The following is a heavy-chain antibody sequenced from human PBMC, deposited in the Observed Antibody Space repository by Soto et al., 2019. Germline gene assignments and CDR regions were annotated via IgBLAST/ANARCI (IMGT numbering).Heavy chain of an antibody. J-gene: IGHJ1*01. CDR3: ARGPSDLWEPDQYFQY. CDR2: ISGSSRHI. V-gene: IGHV3-21*01. Sequence: EVQLVESGGGLVKPGGSLRLSCAASGFTFSSYSMNWVRQAPGKGLEWVSSISGSSRHIYSADSVKGRFTISRDNAKNSLYLQMNSLRAEDTAVYYCARGPSDLWEPDQYFQYWGQGALVTVSS. CDR1: GFTFSSYS. D-gene: IGHD1-26*01.